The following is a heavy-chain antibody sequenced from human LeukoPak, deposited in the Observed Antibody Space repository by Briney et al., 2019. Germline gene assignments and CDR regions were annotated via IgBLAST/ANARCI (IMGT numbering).Heavy chain of an antibody. V-gene: IGHV3-21*01. CDR1: GFSSSSYS. CDR3: ARETLEAFDI. D-gene: IGHD1-1*01. CDR2: SSDSNSKV. J-gene: IGHJ3*02. Sequence: GGSLRLSCVASGFSSSSYSMNWVRQAPGKGLEWVSSSSDSNSKVYYADSVKGRFTISRDNAKNSLYLQMNSLRGDDTAVYYCARETLEAFDIWGQGTMVTVSS.